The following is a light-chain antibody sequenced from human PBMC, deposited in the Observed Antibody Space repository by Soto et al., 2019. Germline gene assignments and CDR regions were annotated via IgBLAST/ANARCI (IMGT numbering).Light chain of an antibody. J-gene: IGLJ1*01. CDR1: SSDVGGYNY. V-gene: IGLV2-14*01. Sequence: QSVLTQPASVSGSPGQSITISCTGTSSDVGGYNYVSWYQQHPGTAPKLMIYDVSNRPSGVSNRFSGSKSGNTASLTISGLQAEDEDDYYCSSYTSSSTLNYVFGTGTKLTVL. CDR2: DVS. CDR3: SSYTSSSTLNYV.